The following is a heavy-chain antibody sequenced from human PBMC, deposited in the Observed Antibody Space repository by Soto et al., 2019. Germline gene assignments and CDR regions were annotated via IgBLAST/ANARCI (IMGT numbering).Heavy chain of an antibody. V-gene: IGHV3-7*01. CDR1: GFTFSSYG. CDR3: ERDKRLDNCISNSHYSMDV. Sequence: EVQLVESGGGLVQPGGSLRLSCAASGFTFSSYGMSWVRQAPGKGLEWVASIKPGGSEKYYVDSVKGRFTISRDNAKNPLYLKMNSLRAEDTAVYYCERDKRLDNCISNSHYSMDVWGQGTTVTVSS. J-gene: IGHJ6*02. D-gene: IGHD1-20*01. CDR2: IKPGGSEK.